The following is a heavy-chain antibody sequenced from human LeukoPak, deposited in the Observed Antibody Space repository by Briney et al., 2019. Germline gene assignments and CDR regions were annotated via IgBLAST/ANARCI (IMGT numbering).Heavy chain of an antibody. CDR2: INPNSGGT. CDR1: GYTFTGYY. V-gene: IGHV1-2*02. CDR3: ARDLSTFVDTAMVKGGISGY. Sequence: GASVKVSCKASGYTFTGYYMHWVRQAPGQGLEWMGWINPNSGGTNYAQKFQGRVTMTRDTSISTAYMELSRLRSDDTAVYYCARDLSTFVDTAMVKGGISGYWGQGTLVTVSS. J-gene: IGHJ4*02. D-gene: IGHD5-18*01.